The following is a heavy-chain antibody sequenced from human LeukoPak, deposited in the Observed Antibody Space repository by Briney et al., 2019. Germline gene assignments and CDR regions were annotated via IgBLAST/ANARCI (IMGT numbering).Heavy chain of an antibody. CDR2: ISSDGTTT. CDR1: GFTFSTYW. J-gene: IGHJ4*02. D-gene: IGHD3-3*01. V-gene: IGHV3-74*01. CDR3: ASGPPFLKYFEY. Sequence: PGGSLRLSCAASGFTFSTYWMYWFRQAPGKGLVWVSRISSDGTTTHYAGSVKGRFTISRDDSNNALYLQMYSLRAEDTALYYCASGPPFLKYFEYWGQGTLVTVSS.